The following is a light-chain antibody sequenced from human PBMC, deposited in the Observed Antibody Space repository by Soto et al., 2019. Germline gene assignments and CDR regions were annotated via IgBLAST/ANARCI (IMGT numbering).Light chain of an antibody. CDR2: AAS. Sequence: QMTQSPSSLSASVGDRVTITCRASQSVNRYLNWYQQKPGKAPKLLIYAASSFQGGVPSRFSGSGFGTDFTLTISSLQPEDFATYYCQQSSITPWTFGQGTKVEI. J-gene: IGKJ1*01. V-gene: IGKV1-39*01. CDR1: QSVNRY. CDR3: QQSSITPWT.